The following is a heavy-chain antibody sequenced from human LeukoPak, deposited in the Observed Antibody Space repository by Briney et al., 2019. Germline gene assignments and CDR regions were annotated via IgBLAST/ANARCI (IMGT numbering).Heavy chain of an antibody. D-gene: IGHD1-26*01. CDR2: IYYSGST. CDR3: ARLTDSGLDI. V-gene: IGHV4-59*08. J-gene: IGHJ3*02. Sequence: PSETLSLTCTVSGGSISSYYWSWIRQPLGKGLEWIGYIYYSGSTNYNPSLKSRVTISVDTSKNQFSLKLSSVTAADTAVYYCARLTDSGLDIWGQGTMVTVSS. CDR1: GGSISSYY.